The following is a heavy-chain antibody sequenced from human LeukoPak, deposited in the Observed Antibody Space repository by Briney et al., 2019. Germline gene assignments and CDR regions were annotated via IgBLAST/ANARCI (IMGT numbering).Heavy chain of an antibody. Sequence: GGSLRLSCAASGFTFSNNWMSWIRQAPGKGLEWVASIKQDGSEKYYVDSVKGRFIISRDNAKNSLSLQMNSLRADDTAVYYCARAAYDWNPGSAWGQGTLVTVSS. J-gene: IGHJ5*02. CDR1: GFTFSNNW. V-gene: IGHV3-7*01. D-gene: IGHD1-20*01. CDR3: ARAAYDWNPGSA. CDR2: IKQDGSEK.